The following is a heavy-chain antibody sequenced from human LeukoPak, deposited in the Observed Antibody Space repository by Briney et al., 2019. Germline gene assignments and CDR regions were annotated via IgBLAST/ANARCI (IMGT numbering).Heavy chain of an antibody. D-gene: IGHD5-18*01. CDR3: VKDRGYSYGEGGY. Sequence: GGSLRLSCSASGFTISSYAMHWVRQAPGKGLEYVSAISSNGGSTYYADSVKGRFTISRDNSKNTLYLQMSSLRAEDTAVYYCVKDRGYSYGEGGYWGQGTLVTVSS. CDR2: ISSNGGST. J-gene: IGHJ4*02. CDR1: GFTISSYA. V-gene: IGHV3-64D*06.